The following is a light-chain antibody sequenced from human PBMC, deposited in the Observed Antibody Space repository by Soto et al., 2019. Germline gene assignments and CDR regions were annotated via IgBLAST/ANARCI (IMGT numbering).Light chain of an antibody. Sequence: DVVMTQSPLSLPVTLGQPASISCRSSQSLVYSDGNTYLNWFQQRPGQSPRRLIYKVSNRDSGVPDRVSGSGSGTDFTLKISRVEAADVGVYYCMQGTHWPRTFGQGTKLEIK. CDR1: QSLVYSDGNTY. CDR3: MQGTHWPRT. J-gene: IGKJ2*01. V-gene: IGKV2-30*01. CDR2: KVS.